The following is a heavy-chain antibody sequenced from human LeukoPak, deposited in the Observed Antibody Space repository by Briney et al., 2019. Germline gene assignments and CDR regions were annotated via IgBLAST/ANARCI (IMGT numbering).Heavy chain of an antibody. Sequence: GSLRLSCAASGFTFSSYGMHWVRQPPGKGLEWIGEVYHSGGANYKPSLKSRVTISVDTSRNHFSLKLTSVTAADTAVYFCAYNRNFALDNWGQGTLVTVSS. V-gene: IGHV4-34*08. D-gene: IGHD1-14*01. CDR1: GFTFSSYG. J-gene: IGHJ4*01. CDR3: AYNRNFALDN. CDR2: VYHSGGA.